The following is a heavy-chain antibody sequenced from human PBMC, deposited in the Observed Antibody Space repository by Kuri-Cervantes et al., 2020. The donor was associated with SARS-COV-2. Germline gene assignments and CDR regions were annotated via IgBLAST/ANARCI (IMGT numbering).Heavy chain of an antibody. D-gene: IGHD1-14*01. J-gene: IGHJ5*01. CDR3: ARETNLGS. CDR2: IKGDASNK. Sequence: ETLSLTCAASGFTFSSYGMHWVRQAPGKGLEWVASIKGDASNKYYADSVKGRYTISRDNAKNSLYLQMNSLRAEDTAVYYCARETNLGSWGQGTLVTVSS. CDR1: GFTFSSYG. V-gene: IGHV3-7*03.